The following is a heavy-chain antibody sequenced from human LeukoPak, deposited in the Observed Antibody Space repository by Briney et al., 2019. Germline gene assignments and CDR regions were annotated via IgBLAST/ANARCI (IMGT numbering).Heavy chain of an antibody. CDR1: GGSISSSNW. CDR2: IYHSGST. CDR3: ARDMITFGGVIVPLGY. J-gene: IGHJ4*02. D-gene: IGHD3-16*02. Sequence: PSGTLSLTCAVSGGSISSSNWWSWVRPPPGKGLEWIGEIYHSGSTNYNPSLKSRVTISVDKSKNQFSLKLSSVTAADTAVYYCARDMITFGGVIVPLGYWGQGTLVTVSS. V-gene: IGHV4-4*02.